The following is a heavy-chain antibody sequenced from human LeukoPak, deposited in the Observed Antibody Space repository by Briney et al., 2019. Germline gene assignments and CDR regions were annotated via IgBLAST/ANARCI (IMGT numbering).Heavy chain of an antibody. V-gene: IGHV4-38-2*01. CDR1: GHSISSGYY. CDR2: IYHSGST. D-gene: IGHD2-2*01. CDR3: ARKYCSSTSCYDGEYYFDY. Sequence: SETLSLTCAVSGHSISSGYYWGWIRQPPGKGLEWIGSIYHSGSTYYNPSLKSRVTISVDTSKNQFSLKLSSVTAADTAVYYCARKYCSSTSCYDGEYYFDYWGQGTLVTVSS. J-gene: IGHJ4*02.